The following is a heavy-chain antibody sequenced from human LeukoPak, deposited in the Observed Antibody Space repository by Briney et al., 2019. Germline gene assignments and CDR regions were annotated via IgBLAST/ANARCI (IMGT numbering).Heavy chain of an antibody. CDR2: ISSSGSTI. D-gene: IGHD3-10*01. V-gene: IGHV3-48*03. Sequence: GGSLRLSCAASGFTFSSYEMNWVRQAPGKGLEWVSYISSSGSTIYYADSVKGRFTISRDNAKNSLYLQMNSLRAEDTAVYYCASAARVRGVINVAFDIWGQGTMVTVSS. CDR3: ASAARVRGVINVAFDI. CDR1: GFTFSSYE. J-gene: IGHJ3*02.